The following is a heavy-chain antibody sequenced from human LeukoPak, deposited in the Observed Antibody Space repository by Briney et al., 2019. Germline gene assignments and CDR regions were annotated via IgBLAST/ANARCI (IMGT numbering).Heavy chain of an antibody. CDR3: AREDDDYVGGVIDY. CDR2: INTNTGNP. V-gene: IGHV7-4-1*02. Sequence: ASVKVSCKASGYTFTGYYMHWVRQAPGQGLEWMGWINTNTGNPTYAQGFTGRFVFSLDTSVSTAYLQISSLKAEDTAVYYCAREDDDYVGGVIDYWGQGTLVTVSS. J-gene: IGHJ4*02. D-gene: IGHD3-3*01. CDR1: GYTFTGYY.